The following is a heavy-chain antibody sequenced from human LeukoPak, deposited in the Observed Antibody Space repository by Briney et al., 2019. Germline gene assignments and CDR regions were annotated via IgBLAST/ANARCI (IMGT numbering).Heavy chain of an antibody. Sequence: GGSLRLSCAASGFTFSSYSMNWVRQAPGKGLEWVSYISSSSSTIYYADSVKGRFTISRDNAKNSLYLQMNSLRAEDTAVYYCASSSPAATYYYYYYMDVWGKGTTVTVSS. CDR3: ASSSPAATYYYYYYMDV. CDR1: GFTFSSYS. D-gene: IGHD2-2*01. CDR2: ISSSSSTI. J-gene: IGHJ6*03. V-gene: IGHV3-48*01.